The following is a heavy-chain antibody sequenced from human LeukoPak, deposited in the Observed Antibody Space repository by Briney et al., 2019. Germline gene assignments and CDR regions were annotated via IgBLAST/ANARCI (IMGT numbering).Heavy chain of an antibody. CDR3: ARSFGSWSQFDY. D-gene: IGHD6-13*01. Sequence: EASEKVSCKASGYTFTTYHLHWVRQAPGQGLEWMGMIDPSTGTTAYAQKFQGRVAMTRVTSTSTVYVGLNSLRSGDIAIYYCARSFGSWSQFDYWGQGSLVTVSS. CDR2: IDPSTGTT. V-gene: IGHV1-46*01. J-gene: IGHJ4*02. CDR1: GYTFTTYH.